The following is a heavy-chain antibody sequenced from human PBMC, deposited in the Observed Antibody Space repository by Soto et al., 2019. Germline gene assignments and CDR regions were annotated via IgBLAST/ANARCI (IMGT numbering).Heavy chain of an antibody. J-gene: IGHJ4*02. CDR2: ISHSGSV. Sequence: QVLLQESGPGLVQPSGTLSLPCAVSGDSISTNYFWGWVRQPPGKGLEWAGDISHSGSVNYNPSLKDGVTISIDKSKNPFSLNLNSVSAAETAVYYCATSFGWYAIDYWGQGTLVIVSS. CDR3: ATSFGWYAIDY. D-gene: IGHD6-19*01. V-gene: IGHV4-4*02. CDR1: GDSISTNYF.